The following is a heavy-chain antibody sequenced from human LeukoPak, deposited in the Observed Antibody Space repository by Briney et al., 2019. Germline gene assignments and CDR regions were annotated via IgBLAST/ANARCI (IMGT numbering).Heavy chain of an antibody. CDR1: GFTFSSNS. D-gene: IGHD1-26*01. V-gene: IGHV3-21*01. J-gene: IGHJ3*02. CDR2: ISSSSSYI. Sequence: GGSLRLSCAASGFTFSSNSMNWVRRAPGKGLEWVSSISSSSSYIYYADSVKGRFTISRDNAKNSLYLQMNSLRAEDTAVYYCARGSGSYPVDAFDIWGQGTMVTVSS. CDR3: ARGSGSYPVDAFDI.